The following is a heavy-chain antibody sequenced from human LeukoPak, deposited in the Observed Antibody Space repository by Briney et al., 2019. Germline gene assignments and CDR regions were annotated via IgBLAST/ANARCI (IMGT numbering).Heavy chain of an antibody. Sequence: GGSLRLSCAASGFTFSNYAMSWVRQAPGKGLEWVSAILGSGGSTYYADSVKGRFTVPRDNSKSTLYLQMNSLRAEDTALYYCAKWGDYDVLTSYYVPDYWGQGTLVTVSS. V-gene: IGHV3-23*01. D-gene: IGHD3-9*01. J-gene: IGHJ4*02. CDR3: AKWGDYDVLTSYYVPDY. CDR2: ILGSGGST. CDR1: GFTFSNYA.